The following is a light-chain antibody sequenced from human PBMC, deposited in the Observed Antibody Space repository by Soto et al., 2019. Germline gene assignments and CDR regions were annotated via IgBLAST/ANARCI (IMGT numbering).Light chain of an antibody. Sequence: EVVLTQSPVTLSLSPGERATLSCRASQSFRGLLAWYQQKPGQAPRLLIYDASTRALDTPARFAGSGSGTEFTLTISSLQSDDLAVYYCQQYDKWPRTFGQGTKVDIK. CDR3: QQYDKWPRT. J-gene: IGKJ1*01. V-gene: IGKV3-15*01. CDR1: QSFRGL. CDR2: DAS.